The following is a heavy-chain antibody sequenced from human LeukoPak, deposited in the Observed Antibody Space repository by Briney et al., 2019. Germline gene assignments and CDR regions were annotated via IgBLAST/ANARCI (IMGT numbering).Heavy chain of an antibody. CDR3: ARVWGYCSITSCPLDY. V-gene: IGHV3-53*01. CDR2: IYSGGSK. Sequence: GGSLRLSCAASGFTVSSNYMSWVRQAPGKGLEWVSVIYSGGSKYYADSVQGRFTISRYNSKNTLYLQMSSWRAEDTAVYYCARVWGYCSITSCPLDYWGKGTLFTVSS. J-gene: IGHJ4*02. D-gene: IGHD2-2*01. CDR1: GFTVSSNY.